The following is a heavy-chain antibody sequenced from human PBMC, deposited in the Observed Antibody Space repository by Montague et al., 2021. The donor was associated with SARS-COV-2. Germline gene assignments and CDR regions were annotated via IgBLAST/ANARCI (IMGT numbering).Heavy chain of an antibody. CDR1: GGSFSDYH. D-gene: IGHD1-1*01. CDR2: INYGGST. Sequence: SETLFLTCAVYGGSFSDYHWTWIRQSPGGGLEWIGQINYGGSTKYNPSLRSRVTISIDTSKNQFSLKLTSVTAADTAVYYCARGAPGYWGQGTLVTVSS. V-gene: IGHV4-34*01. CDR3: ARGAPGY. J-gene: IGHJ4*02.